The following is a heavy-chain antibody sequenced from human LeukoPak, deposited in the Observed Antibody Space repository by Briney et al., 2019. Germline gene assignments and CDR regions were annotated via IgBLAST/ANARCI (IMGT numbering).Heavy chain of an antibody. V-gene: IGHV4-59*01. CDR2: IYHSGST. Sequence: SETLSLTCTVSGGSISSYYWSWIRQPPGKGLEWIGYIYHSGSTNYNPSLKSRVTISVDTSKNQFSLKLSSVTAADTAVYYCARDKGGSYSPWYFDLWGRGTLVTVSS. CDR1: GGSISSYY. J-gene: IGHJ2*01. D-gene: IGHD1-26*01. CDR3: ARDKGGSYSPWYFDL.